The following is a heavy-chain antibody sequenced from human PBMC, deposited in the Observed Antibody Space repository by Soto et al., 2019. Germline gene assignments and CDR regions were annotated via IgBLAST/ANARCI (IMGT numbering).Heavy chain of an antibody. J-gene: IGHJ5*02. V-gene: IGHV4-59*01. D-gene: IGHD3-3*01. CDR3: ARVITIFGVVISWFDP. CDR2: IYHSGST. CDR1: GGSISTYY. Sequence: SETLSLTCAVSGGSISTYYWNWIRQPPGKGLEWIGYIYHSGSTNHNPSLKSRVTTSVDTSKNQFSLRLSSVTAADTAVYYCARVITIFGVVISWFDPGAREPWSPSPQ.